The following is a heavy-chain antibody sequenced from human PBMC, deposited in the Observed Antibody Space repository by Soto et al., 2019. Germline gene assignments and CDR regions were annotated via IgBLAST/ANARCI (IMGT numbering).Heavy chain of an antibody. J-gene: IGHJ3*02. D-gene: IGHD2-2*02. V-gene: IGHV3-15*01. Sequence: EVQLVESGGGLVKPGGSLRLSCAASGFTFSNAWMSWVRQAPGKGLEWVGRIKSKTDGGTTDYAAPVKGRFTISRDDSKNTLYLQMNRLKTEDTAVYYCNTVRPCSSTSCYTSNHREAFDIWGQGTMVTVSS. CDR2: IKSKTDGGTT. CDR1: GFTFSNAW. CDR3: NTVRPCSSTSCYTSNHREAFDI.